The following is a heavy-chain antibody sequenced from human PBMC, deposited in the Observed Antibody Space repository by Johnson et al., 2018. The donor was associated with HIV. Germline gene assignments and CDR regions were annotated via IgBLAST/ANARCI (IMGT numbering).Heavy chain of an antibody. CDR2: ISYDGTDT. CDR3: ARVGVVGDPNAFDV. V-gene: IGHV3-30*03. CDR1: GFTFNRYG. J-gene: IGHJ3*01. Sequence: QVQLVESGGGVVQPGRSLRVSCAASGFTFNRYGMHWVRQAPGKGLEWVALISYDGTDTYYVDSVKGRFTISRDNAKNSLYLQMNSLRAEDTALYYCARVGVVGDPNAFDVSGQGTMVTVSS. D-gene: IGHD2-15*01.